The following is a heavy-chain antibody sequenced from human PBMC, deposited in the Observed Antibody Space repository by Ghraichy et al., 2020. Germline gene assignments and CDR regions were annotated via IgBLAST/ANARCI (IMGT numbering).Heavy chain of an antibody. CDR1: GFTFSSYN. CDR2: ISGRSSLI. V-gene: IGHV3-48*01. CDR3: ARVWQDNSGSDY. Sequence: GGSLRLSCAASGFTFSSYNMIWVRQAPGIGLEWVSYISGRSSLIYYADSVEGRFTISRDNAKNTLYLQMNSLRAEDTAVYYCARVWQDNSGSDYWGQGILVTVSS. J-gene: IGHJ4*02. D-gene: IGHD6-25*01.